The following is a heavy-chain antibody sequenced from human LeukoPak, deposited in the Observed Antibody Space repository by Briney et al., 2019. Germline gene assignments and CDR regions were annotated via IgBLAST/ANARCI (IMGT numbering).Heavy chain of an antibody. Sequence: GGSLRLSCAASGFTFSSCAMHWVRQAPGKGLEWVAVIWYDGSNKYYADSVKGRFTISRDNSKNTLYLQMNSLRAEDTAVYYCAREGSGSYIYYYYGMDVWGQGTTVTVSS. V-gene: IGHV3-33*08. D-gene: IGHD1-26*01. J-gene: IGHJ6*02. CDR1: GFTFSSCA. CDR3: AREGSGSYIYYYYGMDV. CDR2: IWYDGSNK.